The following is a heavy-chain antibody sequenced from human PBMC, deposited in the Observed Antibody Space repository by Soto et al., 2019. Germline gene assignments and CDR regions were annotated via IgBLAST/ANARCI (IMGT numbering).Heavy chain of an antibody. CDR1: GFTFEDHA. J-gene: IGHJ6*01. CDR3: VRDIGHNDFWDNHERGLDV. Sequence: GGSLRLSCVASGFTFEDHAMHWVRQGPGKGLEWVSGISWNSDIIVYADSVKGRFTMSRDNVKNSLYLQMSSLRSEDTAAYYCVRDIGHNDFWDNHERGLDVWGQGTTVTVSS. D-gene: IGHD3-3*01. CDR2: ISWNSDII. V-gene: IGHV3-9*01.